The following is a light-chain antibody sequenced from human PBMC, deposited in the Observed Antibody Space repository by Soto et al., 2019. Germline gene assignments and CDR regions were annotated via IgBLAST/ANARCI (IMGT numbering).Light chain of an antibody. CDR2: DAS. CDR1: HDIRDH. J-gene: IGKJ3*01. CDR3: HQYDNLSQT. Sequence: IQMTQSPSSLSASVGDRVTLTCQASHDIRDHLNWYQQKPGKPPKLLIYDASNLQTGVPSRLSRSVAGTDFTFTISRLQPEDIATYFCHQYDNLSQTFGPGTKVDLK. V-gene: IGKV1-33*01.